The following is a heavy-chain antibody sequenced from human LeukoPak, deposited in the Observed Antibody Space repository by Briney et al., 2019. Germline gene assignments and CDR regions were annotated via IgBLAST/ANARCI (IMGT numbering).Heavy chain of an antibody. CDR1: GFTFSSYG. V-gene: IGHV3-30*02. Sequence: PGESLRPACAAAGFTFSSYGMHWVRQAPGKGLEWVAFIRYVGSNKYYADSVKGRFTISRDNSKNTLYLQMNSLRAEDTAVYYCAKEKAAPHDYWGQGTLVTVSS. CDR3: AKEKAAPHDY. J-gene: IGHJ4*02. CDR2: IRYVGSNK. D-gene: IGHD6-13*01.